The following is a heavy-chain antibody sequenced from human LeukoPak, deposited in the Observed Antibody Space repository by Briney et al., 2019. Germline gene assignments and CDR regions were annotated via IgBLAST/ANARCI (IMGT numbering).Heavy chain of an antibody. Sequence: GESLKISCKGSGYSFISYWIGWVRQMPGKGLEWMGIGNPGDSDTRYSPSFQGQVTISADKSISTAYLQWSSLKASDTAMYYCARINGYCSSASCSLTFDFWGQGTLVTVST. D-gene: IGHD2-2*03. CDR3: ARINGYCSSASCSLTFDF. J-gene: IGHJ4*02. CDR2: GNPGDSDT. V-gene: IGHV5-51*01. CDR1: GYSFISYW.